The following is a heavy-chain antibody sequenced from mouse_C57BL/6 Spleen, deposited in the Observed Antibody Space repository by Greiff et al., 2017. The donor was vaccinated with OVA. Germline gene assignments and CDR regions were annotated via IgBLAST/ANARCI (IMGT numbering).Heavy chain of an antibody. J-gene: IGHJ3*01. CDR3: ARNNGNSPWFAY. CDR1: GFTFSSYT. D-gene: IGHD2-1*01. V-gene: IGHV5-9*01. CDR2: ISGGGGNT. Sequence: EVQGVESGGGLVKPGGSLKLSCAASGFTFSSYTMSWVCQTPEKRLEWVATISGGGGNTYYPDSVKGRFTISRDNAKNTLYLQMSSLRSEDTALYYCARNNGNSPWFAYWGQGTLVTVSA.